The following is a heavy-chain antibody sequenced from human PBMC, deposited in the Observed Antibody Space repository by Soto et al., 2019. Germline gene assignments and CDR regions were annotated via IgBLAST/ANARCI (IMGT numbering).Heavy chain of an antibody. D-gene: IGHD3-10*01. V-gene: IGHV3-53*01. Sequence: EVHLVESGGGLIQPGGSLTLSCAASELSVSSNYMTWVRQAPGKGLEWVSVIYSDGSTYYADSVKDRFTISRDEFKNTLYLETGSLRAEDTAVYYCARAYGAGSYFFDYWGQGTLVTVSS. CDR3: ARAYGAGSYFFDY. CDR1: ELSVSSNY. CDR2: IYSDGST. J-gene: IGHJ4*02.